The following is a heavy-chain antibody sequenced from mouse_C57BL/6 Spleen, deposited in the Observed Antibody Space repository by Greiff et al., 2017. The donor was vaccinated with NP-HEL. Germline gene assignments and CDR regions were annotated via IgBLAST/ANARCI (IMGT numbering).Heavy chain of an antibody. V-gene: IGHV1-80*01. D-gene: IGHD1-1*01. CDR1: GYAFSSYW. CDR2: IYPGDGDT. Sequence: QVQLQQSGAELVKPGASVKISCKASGYAFSSYWMNWVKQRPGKGLEWIGQIYPGDGDTNYNGKFKGKATLTADKSSSTAYMQLSSLTSEDSAVYFCARAFITTVYAMDYWGQGTSVTVSS. J-gene: IGHJ4*01. CDR3: ARAFITTVYAMDY.